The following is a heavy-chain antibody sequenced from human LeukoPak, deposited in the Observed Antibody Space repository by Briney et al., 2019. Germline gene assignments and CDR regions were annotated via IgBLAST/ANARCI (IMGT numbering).Heavy chain of an antibody. CDR1: GFTLPYG. J-gene: IGHJ4*02. CDR2: VSATGYTT. Sequence: GGSLRLSCVVSGFTLPYGMSWVRQAPGKGLDWVSSVSATGYTTSYADSVKGRFTISRDNAKNTVFLQMDSLRADDTAVYYCAKGAVGKTESSGYPPHFDYWGQGTLVTVSS. V-gene: IGHV3-23*01. D-gene: IGHD3-22*01. CDR3: AKGAVGKTESSGYPPHFDY.